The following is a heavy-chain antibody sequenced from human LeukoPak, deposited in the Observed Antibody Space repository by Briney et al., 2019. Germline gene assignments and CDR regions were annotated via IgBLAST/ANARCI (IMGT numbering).Heavy chain of an antibody. J-gene: IGHJ3*02. CDR1: GSTFTSYY. CDR2: INPNSGGT. D-gene: IGHD3-10*01. V-gene: IGHV1-2*02. CDR3: ARAAGIIGDAFDI. Sequence: ASVKVSCNASGSTFTSYYMHWVRQAPGQGLEWMGWINPNSGGTNYAQKFQGRVTMTRDTSISTAYMELSRLRSDDTAVYYCARAAGIIGDAFDIWGQGTMVTVSS.